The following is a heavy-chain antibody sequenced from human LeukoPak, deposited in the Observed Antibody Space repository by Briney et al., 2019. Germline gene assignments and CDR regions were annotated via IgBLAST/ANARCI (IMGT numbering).Heavy chain of an antibody. Sequence: TGGSLRLSCTASGFTFGDYAMSWVRQAPGKGLEWVGFIRGKPYGGTTEYAASVKGRLTISRDDSKSIAYLQMNSLKTEDTAVYYCTRDRVWGYDFWSGYYRAYAFDIWGQGTMVTVSS. D-gene: IGHD3-3*01. CDR2: IRGKPYGGTT. J-gene: IGHJ3*02. V-gene: IGHV3-49*04. CDR1: GFTFGDYA. CDR3: TRDRVWGYDFWSGYYRAYAFDI.